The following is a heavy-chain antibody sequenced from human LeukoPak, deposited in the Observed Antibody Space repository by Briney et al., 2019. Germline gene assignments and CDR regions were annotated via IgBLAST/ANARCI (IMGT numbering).Heavy chain of an antibody. CDR2: IWYDGSNK. CDR3: ARERTLYVSGSGYGMDV. CDR1: GFACSSYG. D-gene: IGHD3-10*01. Sequence: GGSLRLSCAASGFACSSYGMHWVRQAPGKGLEWVALIWYDGSNKYYADSVKGRFTISRDSSKNTLYLEMSSLRAGDTAVYFCARERTLYVSGSGYGMDVWGQGTTVTVSS. J-gene: IGHJ6*02. V-gene: IGHV3-33*01.